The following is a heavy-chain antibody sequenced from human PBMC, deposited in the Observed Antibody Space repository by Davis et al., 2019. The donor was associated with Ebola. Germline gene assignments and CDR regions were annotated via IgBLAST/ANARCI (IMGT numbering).Heavy chain of an antibody. CDR3: ARENNNRGYSVYWFDP. CDR2: IYTSGST. CDR1: GGSISSYY. D-gene: IGHD5/OR15-5a*01. Sequence: SETLSLTCTVSGGSISSYYWSWIRQPAGKGLEWIGRIYTSGSTNYNPSLKIRVTMSVDTSKNQFTLKLSSVTAADTAVYYCARENNNRGYSVYWFDPWGQGTLVTVSS. J-gene: IGHJ5*02. V-gene: IGHV4-4*07.